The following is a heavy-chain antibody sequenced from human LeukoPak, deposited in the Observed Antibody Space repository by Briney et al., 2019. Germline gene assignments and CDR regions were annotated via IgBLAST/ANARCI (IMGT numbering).Heavy chain of an antibody. J-gene: IGHJ4*02. CDR1: GGSVNIYY. CDR2: IYYTGST. Sequence: SETLSLTCTVSGGSVNIYYWGWIRHPPGMGLEWVGVIYYTGSTYYNPSLKSRVTMSVDTSKNQFSLKLNSVTAADTAVYYCARVGSGDSYGPFDYWGQGTLVTVSS. V-gene: IGHV4-39*07. CDR3: ARVGSGDSYGPFDY. D-gene: IGHD5-18*01.